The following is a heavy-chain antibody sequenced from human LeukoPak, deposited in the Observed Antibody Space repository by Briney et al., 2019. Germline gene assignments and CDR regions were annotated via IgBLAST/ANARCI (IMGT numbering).Heavy chain of an antibody. Sequence: SETLSLTCKVSGVSISNYYWTWIRQPPGKALEWIGYIFNTGSTNYNPSLRSRATISLDTSQNQVSLELKSVTAADTAVYYCARQSRYYYMDVWGRGTTVSVSS. CDR3: ARQSRYYYMDV. CDR1: GVSISNYY. CDR2: IFNTGST. V-gene: IGHV4-59*08. J-gene: IGHJ6*03.